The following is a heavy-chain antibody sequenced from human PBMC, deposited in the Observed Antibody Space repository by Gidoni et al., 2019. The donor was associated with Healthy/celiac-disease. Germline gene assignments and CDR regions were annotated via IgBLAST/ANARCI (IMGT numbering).Heavy chain of an antibody. D-gene: IGHD3-22*01. V-gene: IGHV4-39*01. Sequence: QLQLQESGPGLVKPSETLSLTCTVSGGSISSSSYYWGWIRQPPGKGREWIGSIYYSGSTYYNPSLKSRVTISVDTSKNQFSLKLSSVTAADTAVYYCARQGDYYDSSGYLAPWGQGTLVTVSS. CDR3: ARQGDYYDSSGYLAP. J-gene: IGHJ5*02. CDR2: IYYSGST. CDR1: GGSISSSSYY.